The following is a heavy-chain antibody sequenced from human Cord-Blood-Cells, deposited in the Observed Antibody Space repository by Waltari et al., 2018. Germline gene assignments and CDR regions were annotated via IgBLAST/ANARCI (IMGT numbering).Heavy chain of an antibody. CDR2: IYYSGST. J-gene: IGHJ4*02. Sequence: QVQLQESGPGLVKPSETLSLTCTVSGGSISSHYWSWIRQPPGKGLEWIGYIYYSGSTNYHPTLMSRVTISGDTSKNQFSLKLSSVTAADTAVYYCARVVISSSFFDYWGQGTLVTVSS. D-gene: IGHD6-6*01. V-gene: IGHV4-59*11. CDR1: GGSISSHY. CDR3: ARVVISSSFFDY.